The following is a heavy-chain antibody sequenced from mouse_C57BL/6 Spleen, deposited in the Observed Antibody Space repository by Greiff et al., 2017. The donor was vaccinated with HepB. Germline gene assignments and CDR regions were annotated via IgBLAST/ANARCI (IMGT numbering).Heavy chain of an antibody. CDR1: GYTFTDYE. J-gene: IGHJ3*01. D-gene: IGHD1-1*01. CDR2: IDPETGGT. V-gene: IGHV1-15*01. CDR3: TRPPHYYGSSWFAY. Sequence: VQLQQSGAELVRPGASVTLSCKASGYTFTDYEMHWVKQTPVHGLEWIGAIDPETGGTAYNQKFKGKAILTADKSSSTAYMELRSLTSEDSAVYYGTRPPHYYGSSWFAYWGQGTLVTVSA.